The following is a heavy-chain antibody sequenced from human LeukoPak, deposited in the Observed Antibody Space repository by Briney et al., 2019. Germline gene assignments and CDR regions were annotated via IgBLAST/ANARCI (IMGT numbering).Heavy chain of an antibody. CDR2: IYYSGST. CDR1: GGSISSGGYY. Sequence: SETLSLTCTVSGGSISSGGYYWSWTRQHPGKGLEWIGYIYYSGSTYYNPSLKSRVTISVDTSKNQFSLKLSSVTAADTAVYYCARVCRTSCYTGLVDHWGQGTLVTVSS. J-gene: IGHJ4*02. CDR3: ARVCRTSCYTGLVDH. V-gene: IGHV4-31*03. D-gene: IGHD2-2*02.